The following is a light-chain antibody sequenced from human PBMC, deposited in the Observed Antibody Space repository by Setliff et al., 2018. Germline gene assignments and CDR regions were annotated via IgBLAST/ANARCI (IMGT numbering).Light chain of an antibody. CDR1: SGSIASNY. CDR2: EDN. V-gene: IGLV6-57*01. CDR3: QSYDSSNHGA. J-gene: IGLJ2*01. Sequence: NFMLTQPHSVSESPGKTVTISCTRSSGSIASNYVQWYQQRPGSSPTTVIYEDNQRPSGVPDRFSGSIDSSSNSASLTISGLKTEDEADYYCQSYDSSNHGAFGGGTK.